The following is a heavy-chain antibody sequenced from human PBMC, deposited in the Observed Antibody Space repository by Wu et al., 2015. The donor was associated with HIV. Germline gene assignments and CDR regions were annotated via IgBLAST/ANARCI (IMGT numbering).Heavy chain of an antibody. CDR3: ARQRAYTSGWYIFDY. CDR1: GYDFINFY. Sequence: QVQLVQSGADVKKPGASVKVSCQASGYDFINFYIHWVRQATGQGLEWMGWMNPRTGNTGYAQKFQGRVTMTRDTSISTANMELSSLRSEDTAVYYCARQRAYTSGWYIFDYWGQGTLVTVSS. J-gene: IGHJ4*02. CDR2: MNPRTGNT. V-gene: IGHV1-8*02. D-gene: IGHD6-19*01.